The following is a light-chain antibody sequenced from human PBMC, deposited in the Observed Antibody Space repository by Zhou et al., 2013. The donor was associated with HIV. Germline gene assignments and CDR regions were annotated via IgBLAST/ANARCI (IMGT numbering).Light chain of an antibody. CDR1: QDISNY. Sequence: DIQMTQSPSSLSASVGDRVTITCQASQDISNYLNWYQQKPGKAPKLLIYAASSLQSGVPSRFSGSGSGTDFTLTISSLQPEDFATYYCQQSYSTPRTFGQGTNGG. CDR2: AAS. CDR3: QQSYSTPRT. J-gene: IGKJ1*01. V-gene: IGKV1-39*01.